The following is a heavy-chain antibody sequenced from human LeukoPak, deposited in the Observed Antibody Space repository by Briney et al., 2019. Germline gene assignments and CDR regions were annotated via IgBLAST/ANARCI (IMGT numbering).Heavy chain of an antibody. J-gene: IGHJ4*02. CDR2: IYYSGST. D-gene: IGHD6-13*01. CDR1: GGSISSGDYY. V-gene: IGHV4-61*08. CDR3: ARVRIAAAGWGYFDY. Sequence: SQTLSLTCTVSGGSISSGDYYWSWIRQPPGKGLEWIGYIYYSGSTNYNPSLKSRVTISVDTSKNQFSLKLSSVTAADTAVYYCARVRIAAAGWGYFDYWGQGTLVTVSS.